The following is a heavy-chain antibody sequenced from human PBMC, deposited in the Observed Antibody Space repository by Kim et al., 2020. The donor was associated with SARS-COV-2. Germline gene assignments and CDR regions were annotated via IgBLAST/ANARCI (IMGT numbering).Heavy chain of an antibody. J-gene: IGHJ5*02. D-gene: IGHD3-22*01. V-gene: IGHV4-38-2*02. CDR1: GYSISSGYY. CDR2: IYHSGST. Sequence: SETLSLTCTVSGYSISSGYYWGWIRQPPGKGLEWIGSIYHSGSTYYNPSLKSRVTISVDTSKNQFSLKLSSVTAADTAVYYCARGGYYDSSGHTRTDPWGQGTLVTVSS. CDR3: ARGGYYDSSGHTRTDP.